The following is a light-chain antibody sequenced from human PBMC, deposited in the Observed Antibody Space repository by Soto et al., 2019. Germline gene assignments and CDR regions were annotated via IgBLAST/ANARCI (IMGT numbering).Light chain of an antibody. CDR2: GAY. CDR3: QPYNHWLWT. CDR1: QSVKSS. V-gene: IGKV3-15*01. J-gene: IGKJ1*01. Sequence: EIMMTQSPATLSVSPGERATLSCRASQSVKSSLAWYQQKPGQAPRLLIYGAYTRATGITARFSGSGSGTEFTLTISSLQSEDSAVYYCQPYNHWLWTVGQGTKVDIK.